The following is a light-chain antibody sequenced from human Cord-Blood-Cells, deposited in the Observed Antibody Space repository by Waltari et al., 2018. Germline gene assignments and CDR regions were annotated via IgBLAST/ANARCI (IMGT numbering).Light chain of an antibody. V-gene: IGLV2-8*01. Sequence: QSALTQPPSASGSPGQSVTISCPGTSSDVGGYNYVSWYQQHPGKAPKLMIYEVSKRPSGVPDRFSGSKSGNTASLTISGLQAEDEADYYCSPYAGSNNYVFGTGTKVTVL. CDR3: SPYAGSNNYV. J-gene: IGLJ1*01. CDR2: EVS. CDR1: SSDVGGYNY.